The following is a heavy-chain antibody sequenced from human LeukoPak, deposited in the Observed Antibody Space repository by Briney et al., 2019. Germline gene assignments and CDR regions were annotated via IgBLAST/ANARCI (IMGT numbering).Heavy chain of an antibody. CDR2: IRSKAYGETA. V-gene: IGHV3-49*04. J-gene: IGHJ4*02. CDR1: GLRFRNYG. Sequence: GGSLRLSCVVSGLRFRNYGMHWVRQAPGKELEWVGFIRSKAYGETADYAASVKGRFTISRDDSKAIAYLQMNSLKTEDTAVYHCTRDRGAYNLYDYWGQGTLVTVSS. CDR3: TRDRGAYNLYDY. D-gene: IGHD1-1*01.